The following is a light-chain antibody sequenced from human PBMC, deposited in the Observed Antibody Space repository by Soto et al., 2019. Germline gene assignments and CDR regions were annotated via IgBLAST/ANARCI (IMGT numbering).Light chain of an antibody. CDR2: RDD. CDR3: STWDGSLSGRV. J-gene: IGLJ3*02. CDR1: YSNIGSKF. Sequence: QSMLTQPPSASGTPGQRVTISCSGSYSNIGSKFVFWYQQLPGTAPKLLIYRDDQRPSGVPDRFSGSKSGTSASLAISGLRSEDEADYYCSTWDGSLSGRVFGGGTQLTVL. V-gene: IGLV1-47*01.